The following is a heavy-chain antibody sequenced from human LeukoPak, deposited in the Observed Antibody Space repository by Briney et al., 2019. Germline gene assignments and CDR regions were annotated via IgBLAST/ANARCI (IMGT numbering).Heavy chain of an antibody. CDR3: GSQFYDSSGYCFQH. V-gene: IGHV4-39*02. CDR2: IYSSGST. CDR1: GGSISSRSYY. J-gene: IGHJ1*01. Sequence: PSETLSLTCTVSGGSISSRSYYWGWIRQPPGKVLEWIANIYSSGSTYQNPSLKSRVTISVDTSKTHFSLKLSSLTAADTAVYYCGSQFYDSSGYCFQHWGQGTLVTVSS. D-gene: IGHD3-22*01.